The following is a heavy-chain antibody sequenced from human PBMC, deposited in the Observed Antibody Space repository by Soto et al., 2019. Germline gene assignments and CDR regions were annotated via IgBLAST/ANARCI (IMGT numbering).Heavy chain of an antibody. CDR3: ARDGYYGMYYFAY. J-gene: IGHJ4*02. Sequence: SETLSLTCTFSGCSITNNYWIWLRQPPGKGLEWIGYVYYSGSTNYNPSLKSRVTISIDTSKTQFSLKLSSVTAADTAMYFCARDGYYGMYYFAYWGQGTRVTVSS. CDR2: VYYSGST. V-gene: IGHV4-59*12. CDR1: GCSITNNY. D-gene: IGHD3-10*01.